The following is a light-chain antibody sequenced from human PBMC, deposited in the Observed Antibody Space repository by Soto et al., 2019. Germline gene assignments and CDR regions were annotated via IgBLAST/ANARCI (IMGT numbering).Light chain of an antibody. CDR2: EDT. CDR3: CSYAGPTIFVV. V-gene: IGLV2-23*02. Sequence: QSLLTQPASVSGSPGQSITISCTGTSSDIGSYNRVSWYQQHPGKAPKLMIYEDTQRPSRVSNRFSGSKSGNTASLTITGLQAEDEADYYCCSYAGPTIFVVFGGGTQLTVL. J-gene: IGLJ2*01. CDR1: SSDIGSYNR.